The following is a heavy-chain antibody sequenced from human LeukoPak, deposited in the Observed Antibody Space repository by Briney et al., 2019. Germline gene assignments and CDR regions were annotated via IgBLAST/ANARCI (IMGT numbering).Heavy chain of an antibody. CDR2: INTDGRIT. Sequence: GGSLRLSCVASGFSFRNYAIHWVRQAPGKGLEYVSVINTDGRITYYADSVKGRFTISRDNSKNTVYLQMGSLRGEDMAVYYCAKDGFWSGYYTRPGPSPLGYYGMDVWGQGTTVTVSS. D-gene: IGHD3-3*01. CDR1: GFSFRNYA. J-gene: IGHJ6*02. CDR3: AKDGFWSGYYTRPGPSPLGYYGMDV. V-gene: IGHV3-64*02.